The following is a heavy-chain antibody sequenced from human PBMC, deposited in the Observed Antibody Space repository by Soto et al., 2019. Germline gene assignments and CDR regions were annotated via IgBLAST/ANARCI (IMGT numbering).Heavy chain of an antibody. Sequence: ASETLSLTCAVFGGSFSGYYWSWILPPPGKGLEWIGEINHSGSTNYNPSLKSRVTISVDTSKNQFSLKLSSVTAADTAVYYCARVPTVTKTYYYYYYMDVWGKGTTVTVSS. CDR1: GGSFSGYY. J-gene: IGHJ6*03. V-gene: IGHV4-34*01. D-gene: IGHD4-17*01. CDR2: INHSGST. CDR3: ARVPTVTKTYYYYYYMDV.